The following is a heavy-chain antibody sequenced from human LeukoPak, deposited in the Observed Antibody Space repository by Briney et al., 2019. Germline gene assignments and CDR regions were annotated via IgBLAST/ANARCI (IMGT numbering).Heavy chain of an antibody. CDR3: ARADPYPYYDFWSGYYPGA. Sequence: PGGSLRLSCAASGFTFSSYSMYWVRQPPGKGLEWVSSISSGSLYIYYADSVRGRFTISRDNAKNSLYLQMNSLRAEDTAVYYCARADPYPYYDFWSGYYPGAWGQGTLVTVSS. D-gene: IGHD3-3*01. J-gene: IGHJ5*02. CDR1: GFTFSSYS. CDR2: ISSGSLYI. V-gene: IGHV3-21*01.